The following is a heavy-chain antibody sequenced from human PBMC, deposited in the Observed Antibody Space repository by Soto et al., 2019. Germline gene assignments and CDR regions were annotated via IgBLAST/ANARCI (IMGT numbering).Heavy chain of an antibody. J-gene: IGHJ4*02. CDR2: ISGSGGST. D-gene: IGHD2-21*02. Sequence: PGGSLRLSCAASGVTFSRYAMSGGRQAPGKGLEWVSAISGSGGSTYYADSVKGRFTISRDNSKNTLYLQMNSLRAEDTAVYYCANYVVTDYFDYWGQGTLVTVSS. V-gene: IGHV3-23*01. CDR3: ANYVVTDYFDY. CDR1: GVTFSRYA.